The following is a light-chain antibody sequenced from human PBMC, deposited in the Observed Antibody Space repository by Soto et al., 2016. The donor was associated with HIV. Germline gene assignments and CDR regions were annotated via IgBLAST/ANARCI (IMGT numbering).Light chain of an antibody. CDR3: HQYKSYPRT. CDR2: KAS. CDR1: QSISSW. Sequence: DIQMTQSPSTLSASVGDRVTITCRASQSISSWLAWYQQKPGKAPKVLIYKASSLESGVPSRFSGSGSGTEFTLTISSLQPDDFATYYCHQYKSYPRTFGQGTKVEIK. V-gene: IGKV1-5*03. J-gene: IGKJ1*01.